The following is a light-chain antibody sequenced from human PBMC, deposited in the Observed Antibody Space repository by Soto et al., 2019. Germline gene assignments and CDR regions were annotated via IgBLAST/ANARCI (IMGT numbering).Light chain of an antibody. Sequence: QSVLTQPPSASGTPGQRVTISCSGSSSNIGSNTVNWYQQLPGTAPKLLIYSNNQRPSEVPDRFSGSKSGTSASLAISGLQSEDEADYYCAAWYDSLNGWVFGGWTKLTVL. V-gene: IGLV1-44*01. CDR3: AAWYDSLNGWV. J-gene: IGLJ3*02. CDR2: SNN. CDR1: SSNIGSNT.